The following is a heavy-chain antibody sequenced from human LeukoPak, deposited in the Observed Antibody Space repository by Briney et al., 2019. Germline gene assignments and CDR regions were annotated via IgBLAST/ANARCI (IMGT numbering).Heavy chain of an antibody. Sequence: GASVKVSCKASGYTFTGYYMHWVRQAPGQGLEWMGWINPNSGGTNYAQKLQGRVTMTRDTSISTAYMELSRLRSDDTAVYYCATPYSGYDYSAAEYSDWGQGTLVTVSS. V-gene: IGHV1-2*02. D-gene: IGHD5-12*01. CDR3: ATPYSGYDYSAAEYSD. CDR1: GYTFTGYY. J-gene: IGHJ4*02. CDR2: INPNSGGT.